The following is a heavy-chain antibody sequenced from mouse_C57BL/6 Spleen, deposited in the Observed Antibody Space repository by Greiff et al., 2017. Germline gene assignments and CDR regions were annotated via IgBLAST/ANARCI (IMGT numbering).Heavy chain of an antibody. Sequence: EVQLVESGGGLVKPGGSLKLSCAASGFTFSSYTMSWVRQTPEKRLEWVATISGGGGNTYYPDSVKGRFTISRDNAKNTLYLQMSSLRSEDTALXYCARAPDSSGYVYYAMDYWGQGTSVTVSS. D-gene: IGHD3-2*02. V-gene: IGHV5-9*01. J-gene: IGHJ4*01. CDR2: ISGGGGNT. CDR3: ARAPDSSGYVYYAMDY. CDR1: GFTFSSYT.